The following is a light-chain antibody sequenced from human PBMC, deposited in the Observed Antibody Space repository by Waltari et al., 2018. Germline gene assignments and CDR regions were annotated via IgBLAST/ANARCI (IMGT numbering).Light chain of an antibody. CDR2: GKD. CDR1: SLRTHY. J-gene: IGLJ3*02. CDR3: SSRNGRANQVV. V-gene: IGLV3-19*01. Sequence: SSELTQDPAVPVALGQTVRFTCQGDSLRTHYADWYQLKPGQAPVLVIYGKDKRPSGIPDRISGYSSGTTSSLTITGAQAEDEADYYCSSRNGRANQVVFAGGTKVTVL.